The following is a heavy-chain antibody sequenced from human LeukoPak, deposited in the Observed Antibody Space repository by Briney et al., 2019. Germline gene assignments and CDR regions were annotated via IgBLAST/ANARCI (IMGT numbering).Heavy chain of an antibody. Sequence: PGGSLRLSCAASGFTFSAYAMRWVRQAPGKGLEWVSSITASGETTYYADSVKGRFTISRDNAKNSLYLQMNSLRAEDTAVYYCARLVTTVIGAFDIWGQGTMVTVSS. V-gene: IGHV3-48*04. CDR2: ITASGETT. J-gene: IGHJ3*02. CDR1: GFTFSAYA. D-gene: IGHD4-17*01. CDR3: ARLVTTVIGAFDI.